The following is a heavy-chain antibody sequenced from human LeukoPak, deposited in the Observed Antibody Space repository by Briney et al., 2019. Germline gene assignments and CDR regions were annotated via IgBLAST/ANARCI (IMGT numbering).Heavy chain of an antibody. Sequence: PSETLSLTCAVYGGSFSGYYWSWIRQPPGKGLEWIGEINHSGSTNYNPSLKSRVTISVDTSKNQFSLKLSSVTAADTAVYYCARGPAWADYWGQGTLVTVSS. CDR1: GGSFSGYY. V-gene: IGHV4-34*01. CDR2: INHSGST. D-gene: IGHD2-2*01. J-gene: IGHJ4*02. CDR3: ARGPAWADY.